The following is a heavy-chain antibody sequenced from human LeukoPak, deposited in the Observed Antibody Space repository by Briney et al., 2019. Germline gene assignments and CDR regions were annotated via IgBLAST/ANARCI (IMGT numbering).Heavy chain of an antibody. CDR3: AKGSRRGSLLYAFDI. CDR2: ISWDGGST. D-gene: IGHD5-12*01. CDR1: GFTFDDYA. Sequence: PGGSLRLSCAASGFTFDDYAMHWVRQAPGKGLEWVSLISWDGGSTYYADSVKGRFTISRDNSKNSLYLQMNSLRTEDTALYYCAKGSRRGSLLYAFDIWGQGTMVTVSS. V-gene: IGHV3-43D*03. J-gene: IGHJ3*02.